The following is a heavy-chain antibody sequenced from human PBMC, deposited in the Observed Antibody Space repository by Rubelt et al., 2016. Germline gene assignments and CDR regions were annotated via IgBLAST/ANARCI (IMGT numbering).Heavy chain of an antibody. CDR2: ISSSSYI. J-gene: IGHJ3*02. D-gene: IGHD1-26*01. CDR1: SYS. V-gene: IGHV3-21*01. CDR3: AGKVGDAFDI. Sequence: SYSMNWVRQAPGKGLEWVSSISSSSYIYYADSVKGRFTISRDNAKNSLYLQMNSLRAEDTAVYYCAGKVGDAFDIWGQGTMVTVSS.